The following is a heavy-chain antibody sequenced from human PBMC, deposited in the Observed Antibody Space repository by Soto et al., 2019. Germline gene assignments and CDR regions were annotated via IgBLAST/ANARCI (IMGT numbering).Heavy chain of an antibody. V-gene: IGHV1-69*12. CDR2: IIPIFGTA. D-gene: IGHD3-16*01. J-gene: IGHJ4*02. CDR3: AREVGGGVGISPFDY. Sequence: QVQLVQSGAEVKKPGSSVKVSCKASGGTFSSYAISWVRQAPGQGLEWMGGIIPIFGTANYAQKFQRRVTITADEPTRTAYMELGSLRSEDTAVYYCAREVGGGVGISPFDYWGQGTLVTVSS. CDR1: GGTFSSYA.